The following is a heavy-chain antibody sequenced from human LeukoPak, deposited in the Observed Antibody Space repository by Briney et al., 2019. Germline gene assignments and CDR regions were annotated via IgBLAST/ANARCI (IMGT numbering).Heavy chain of an antibody. Sequence: GGSLRLSCAASGFTFSSYGMHWVRQVPGKGLEWVAVIWYDGSNKYYADSVKGRFTISRDNSKNTLYLQMNSLRAEDTAVYYCAKVHDYSRHYYYYGMDVWGQGTTVTVSS. J-gene: IGHJ6*02. D-gene: IGHD4-11*01. CDR1: GFTFSSYG. CDR2: IWYDGSNK. CDR3: AKVHDYSRHYYYYGMDV. V-gene: IGHV3-33*06.